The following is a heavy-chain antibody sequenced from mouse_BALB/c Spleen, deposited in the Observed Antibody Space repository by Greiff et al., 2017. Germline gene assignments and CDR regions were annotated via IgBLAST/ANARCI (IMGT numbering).Heavy chain of an antibody. CDR2: IYPGGGYT. J-gene: IGHJ4*01. D-gene: IGHD2-4*01. CDR1: GYTFTNYW. V-gene: IGHV1-63*02. CDR3: AREELRITTYAMDY. Sequence: QVQLQQSGAELVRPGTSVKISCKASGYTFTNYWLGWVKQRPGHGLEWIGDIYPGGGYTNYNEKFKGKATLTADTSSSTAYMQLSSLTSEDSAVYFCAREELRITTYAMDYWGQGTSVTVSS.